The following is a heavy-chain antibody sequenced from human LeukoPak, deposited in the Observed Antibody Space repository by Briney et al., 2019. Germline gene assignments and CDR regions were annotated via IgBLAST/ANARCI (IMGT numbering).Heavy chain of an antibody. D-gene: IGHD6-19*01. CDR2: INNDGSYT. Sequence: GGSLILSCAASGFTFSSYWMHWVRQAPGKGLVWVSRINNDGSYTNYADSVKGRFTISRDNAKNTLYLQMNSLRGEDTAVYYCARETSGHDYWGQGTLVTVSS. CDR1: GFTFSSYW. CDR3: ARETSGHDY. V-gene: IGHV3-74*01. J-gene: IGHJ4*02.